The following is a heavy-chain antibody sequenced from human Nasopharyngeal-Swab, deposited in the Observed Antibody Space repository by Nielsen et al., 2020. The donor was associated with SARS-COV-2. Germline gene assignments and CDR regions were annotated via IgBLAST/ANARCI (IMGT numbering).Heavy chain of an antibody. CDR3: AKHGWESGYYDFWSGYYTGPSGIDY. CDR1: GFTFSSYA. J-gene: IGHJ4*02. CDR2: ISYDGSNK. V-gene: IGHV3-30-3*02. D-gene: IGHD3-3*01. Sequence: GGSLRLSCAASGFTFSSYAMHWVRQAPGKGLEWVAVISYDGSNKYYADSVKGRFTISRDNSKNTLYLQMNSLRAEDTAVYYCAKHGWESGYYDFWSGYYTGPSGIDYWGQGTLVTVSS.